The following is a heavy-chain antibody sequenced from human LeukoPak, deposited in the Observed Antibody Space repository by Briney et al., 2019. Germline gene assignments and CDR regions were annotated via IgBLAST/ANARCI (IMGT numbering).Heavy chain of an antibody. CDR3: ARDERYDSSGYPFDY. D-gene: IGHD3-22*01. V-gene: IGHV1-2*02. CDR1: GYTFTGYY. J-gene: IGHJ4*02. CDR2: INPNSGGT. Sequence: ASVKVSCKASGYTFTGYYMHWVRQAPGQGLEWMGWINPNSGGTNYAQKFQGRVTMTRDTSISTAYMELSRLRSDDTAVYYRARDERYDSSGYPFDYWGQGTLVTVSS.